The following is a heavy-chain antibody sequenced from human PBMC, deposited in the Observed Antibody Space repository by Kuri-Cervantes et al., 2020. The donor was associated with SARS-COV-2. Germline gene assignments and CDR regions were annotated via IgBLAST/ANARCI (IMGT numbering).Heavy chain of an antibody. J-gene: IGHJ6*02. Sequence: GGSLRLSCAASGFTFGSYAMSWVRQAPGKGLEWVSAISGSGGSTYYADSVKGRFTISRDNSKNTLYLQMNSLRAEDTAVYYCAKDSGYQLHYVYYYYGMDVWGQGTTVTVSS. V-gene: IGHV3-23*01. CDR3: AKDSGYQLHYVYYYYGMDV. CDR1: GFTFGSYA. D-gene: IGHD2-2*01. CDR2: ISGSGGST.